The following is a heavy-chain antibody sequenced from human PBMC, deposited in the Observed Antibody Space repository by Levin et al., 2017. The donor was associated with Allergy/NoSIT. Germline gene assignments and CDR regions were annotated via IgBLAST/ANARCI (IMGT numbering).Heavy chain of an antibody. D-gene: IGHD6-19*01. CDR1: GGSISGYY. CDR2: VHSSGSI. CDR3: ARGSDAHKVHY. Sequence: SETLSLTCTVPGGSISGYYLNWIRQSPGKGLEWIGCVHSSGSIYYNPSLMRRLTISAYTSANQFSLTLSSVTAADTAVYYCARGSDAHKVHYWGQGTLVTVSS. J-gene: IGHJ4*02. V-gene: IGHV4-59*08.